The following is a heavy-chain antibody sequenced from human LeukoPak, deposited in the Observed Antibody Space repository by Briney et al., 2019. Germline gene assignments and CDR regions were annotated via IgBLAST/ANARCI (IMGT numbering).Heavy chain of an antibody. V-gene: IGHV4-34*01. CDR2: INHSGST. Sequence: SETLSLTCAVYGGSFSGYYWSWIRQPPGKGLEWIGEINHSGSTNYNPSLKSRVTISVDTSKNQFSLKLSSVTAADTAVYYCARLCGGDPHDAFDIWGQGTVVTVSS. J-gene: IGHJ3*02. CDR3: ARLCGGDPHDAFDI. D-gene: IGHD2-21*01. CDR1: GGSFSGYY.